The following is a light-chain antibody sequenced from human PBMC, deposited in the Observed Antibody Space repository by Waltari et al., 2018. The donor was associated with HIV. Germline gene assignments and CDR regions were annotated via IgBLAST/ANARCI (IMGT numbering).Light chain of an antibody. CDR1: SSNIGSGYD. Sequence: QSVLTQPPSVSGAPGQSVTIACTGSSSNIGSGYDVHWYQQCPRRAPELIRYGNNNRPSGVPDRFSASKFGASVYLAITGLQPDDEADYYCQSYDTSLSARVFGGGTKLTVL. CDR3: QSYDTSLSARV. J-gene: IGLJ3*02. CDR2: GNN. V-gene: IGLV1-40*01.